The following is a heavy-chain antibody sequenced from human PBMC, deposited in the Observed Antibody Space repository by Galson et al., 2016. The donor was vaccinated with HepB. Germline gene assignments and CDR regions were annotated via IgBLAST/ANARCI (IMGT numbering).Heavy chain of an antibody. CDR1: GFSLSKHW. V-gene: IGHV3-7*03. D-gene: IGHD4-23*01. CDR2: IKEDGSDK. J-gene: IGHJ3*02. CDR3: AGIAYGGNGPFDI. Sequence: SLRLSCAASGFSLSKHWMNWVRQAPGKGLEWLANIKEDGSDKYYVASVKGRFTISRDNGKNSLYLQMSSLRDEDAAVYYCAGIAYGGNGPFDIWGQGTMVTVSS.